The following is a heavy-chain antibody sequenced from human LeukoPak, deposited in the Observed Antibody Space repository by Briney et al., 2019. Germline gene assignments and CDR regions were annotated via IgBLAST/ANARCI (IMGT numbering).Heavy chain of an antibody. CDR2: IYATGIT. CDR3: ARETTGTERHFDY. CDR1: GGSIRSYF. V-gene: IGHV4-4*07. D-gene: IGHD1-1*01. Sequence: SETLSLTCTVSGGSIRSYFWSWLRQPAGKGLEWIGRIYATGITNYNPSLKSRVTMSVDTSKNQFSLKLNSVTAADTAVYYCARETTGTERHFDYWGQGTLVTVSS. J-gene: IGHJ4*02.